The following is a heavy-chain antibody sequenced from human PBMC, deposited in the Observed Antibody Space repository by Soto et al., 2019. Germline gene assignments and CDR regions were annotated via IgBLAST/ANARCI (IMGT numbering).Heavy chain of an antibody. J-gene: IGHJ4*02. Sequence: QVQLQESGPGLVKPSQTLSLTCTVSGGSISSGGYYWSWIRQHPGKGLEWIGYIYYSGSTYYNPLIKSRLTYSVDTSKNQFSRKLSSVTAADTAVYYGASYCISTSCPSYWGQGTLVTVSS. D-gene: IGHD2-2*01. CDR1: GGSISSGGYY. CDR2: IYYSGST. CDR3: ASYCISTSCPSY. V-gene: IGHV4-31*03.